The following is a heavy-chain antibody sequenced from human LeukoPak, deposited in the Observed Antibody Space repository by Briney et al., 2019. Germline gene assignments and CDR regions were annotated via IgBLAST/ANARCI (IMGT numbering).Heavy chain of an antibody. D-gene: IGHD3-22*01. CDR1: GFTFSGSA. CDR3: TRTLYYYDSSDYYSPDAFDI. V-gene: IGHV3-73*01. CDR2: IRRKANSYAT. J-gene: IGHJ3*02. Sequence: PGGSLRLSCAASGFTFSGSAMHWVRQASGKGLEWVGRIRRKANSYATAYAASVKGRFTISRDDSKNTAYLQMNSLKTEDTAVYYCTRTLYYYDSSDYYSPDAFDIWGQGTMVTVSS.